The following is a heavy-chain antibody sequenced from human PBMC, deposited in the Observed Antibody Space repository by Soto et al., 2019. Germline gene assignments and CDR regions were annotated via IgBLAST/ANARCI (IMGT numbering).Heavy chain of an antibody. CDR2: IYWYDDK. V-gene: IGHV2-5*01. Sequence: SGPTLVNPTAPLTLTCTFSGFSRTSRGVGVGWIGQPPRKSLEWLAFIYWYDDKRYRPSLKTTLTITKHTPKNQVVLTMANLDPVDTATYFFAHSVQLRSRYDYWGQGTQVTVSS. CDR1: GFSRTSRGVG. D-gene: IGHD1-1*01. J-gene: IGHJ4*02. CDR3: AHSVQLRSRYDY.